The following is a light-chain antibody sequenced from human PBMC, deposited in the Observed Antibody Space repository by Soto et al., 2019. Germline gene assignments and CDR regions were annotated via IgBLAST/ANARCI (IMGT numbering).Light chain of an antibody. CDR1: QSFGSN. J-gene: IGKJ2*01. V-gene: IGKV3-15*01. CDR3: QQYNNWPYT. Sequence: EIVLTHSPATLSVSPGERVTLSCRASQSFGSNLAWYQQRPGQPPRLLIYDASTRATDIPARFSGGGSGTEFTLTISSPQSEDFAVYYCQQYNNWPYTFGQGTKLQIK. CDR2: DAS.